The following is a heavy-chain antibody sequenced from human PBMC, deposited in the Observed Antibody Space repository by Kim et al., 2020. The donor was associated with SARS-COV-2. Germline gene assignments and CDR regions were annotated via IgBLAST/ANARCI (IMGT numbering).Heavy chain of an antibody. CDR1: GFTFSTYG. J-gene: IGHJ6*02. CDR3: AKDGRGADGMAV. CDR2: ISYDGSNK. D-gene: IGHD3-10*01. Sequence: GGSLRLSCAASGFTFSTYGMHWVRQAQGKGLEWVTVISYDGSNKYYADSVKGRFTISRDNSKSTLYLQMNSLRAEDTAVYYCAKDGRGADGMAVWCQGIT. V-gene: IGHV3-30*18.